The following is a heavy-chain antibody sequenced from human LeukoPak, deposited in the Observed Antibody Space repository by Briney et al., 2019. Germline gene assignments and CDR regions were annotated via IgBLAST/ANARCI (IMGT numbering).Heavy chain of an antibody. D-gene: IGHD3-10*01. J-gene: IGHJ6*03. CDR2: IHPSGST. CDR3: ARLTKNDSGSFRFGKKKRGYMDV. CDR1: RDSISRGSYF. Sequence: PSETLSLTCTVSRDSISRGSYFWNWIRQPAGKGLEWIGRIHPSGSTDYNPSLKSRVTISVDTSNNQFSLKLSSVTAADTAVYYWARLTKNDSGSFRFGKKKRGYMDVWGKGTTVTISS. V-gene: IGHV4-61*02.